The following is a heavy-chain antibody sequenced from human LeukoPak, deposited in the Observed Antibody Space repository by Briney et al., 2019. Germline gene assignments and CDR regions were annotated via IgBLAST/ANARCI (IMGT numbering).Heavy chain of an antibody. J-gene: IGHJ4*02. Sequence: PGGSLRLSCAASGFTFSSYEMNWVRQAPGRGLEWVSAISGSGGSTYYADSVKGRFTISRDNSKNTLYLQMNSLRAEDTAVYYCAKVLFIGDFWSGYFKNFDYWGQGTLVTVSS. CDR3: AKVLFIGDFWSGYFKNFDY. V-gene: IGHV3-23*01. CDR1: GFTFSSYE. D-gene: IGHD3-3*01. CDR2: ISGSGGST.